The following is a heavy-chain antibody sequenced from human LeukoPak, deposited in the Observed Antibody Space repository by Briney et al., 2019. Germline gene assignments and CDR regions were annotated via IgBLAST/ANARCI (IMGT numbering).Heavy chain of an antibody. CDR1: GFTFSSYA. Sequence: GGSLRLSCAASGFTFSSYAMYWVRQAPGEGLEWVLGVSDSGDGTHYADSVKGRFTISRDNSKNTLYLQMNNLRAEGTAVYYCAKDRACGQWNCQGSDYWGQGTLVTVSS. CDR2: VSDSGDGT. J-gene: IGHJ4*02. D-gene: IGHD1-7*01. V-gene: IGHV3-23*01. CDR3: AKDRACGQWNCQGSDY.